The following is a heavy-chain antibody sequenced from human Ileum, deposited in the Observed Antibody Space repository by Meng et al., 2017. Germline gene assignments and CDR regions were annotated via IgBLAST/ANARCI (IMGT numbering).Heavy chain of an antibody. CDR1: GGSVSTSDYQ. CDR2: AGT. CDR3: ARDHWGSLDY. J-gene: IGHJ4*02. V-gene: IGHV4-61*08. D-gene: IGHD7-27*01. Sequence: QVPLQGSGPGLVRPSKTPSLICTVSGGSVSTSDYQWGWIRQPPGKGLEWIGYAGTNYNPSLKSRVTISVDTSKRQFSLKLTSVTAADTAVYYCARDHWGSLDYWGQGILVTVSS.